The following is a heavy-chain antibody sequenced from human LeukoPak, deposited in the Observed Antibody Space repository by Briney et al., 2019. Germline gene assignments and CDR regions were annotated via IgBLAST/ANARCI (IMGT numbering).Heavy chain of an antibody. Sequence: GGSLRLSCAASAFTFRSYGMHWVRQAPGKGLEWVAFIRYDGSNKYYADSVKGRFTISRDNSKNTLYLQMNSLRAEDTAVYYCAKDSVEITMIVVVIPFDYWGQGTLVTVSS. CDR1: AFTFRSYG. CDR3: AKDSVEITMIVVVIPFDY. CDR2: IRYDGSNK. D-gene: IGHD3-22*01. J-gene: IGHJ4*02. V-gene: IGHV3-30*02.